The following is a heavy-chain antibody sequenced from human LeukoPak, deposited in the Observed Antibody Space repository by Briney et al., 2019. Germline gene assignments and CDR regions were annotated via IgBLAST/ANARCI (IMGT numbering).Heavy chain of an antibody. Sequence: ASVKVSCKASGYTFTGYYMHWVRQAPGQGLEWMGRTNPNSGGTNYAQKFQGRVTMTRDTSISTAYMELSRLRSDDTAVYYCARAPGSNTAMVDWGQGTLVTVSS. J-gene: IGHJ4*02. CDR1: GYTFTGYY. V-gene: IGHV1-2*06. D-gene: IGHD5-18*01. CDR3: ARAPGSNTAMVD. CDR2: TNPNSGGT.